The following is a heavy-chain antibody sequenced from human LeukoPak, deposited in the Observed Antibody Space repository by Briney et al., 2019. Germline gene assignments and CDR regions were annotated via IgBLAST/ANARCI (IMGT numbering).Heavy chain of an antibody. J-gene: IGHJ4*02. D-gene: IGHD3-22*01. V-gene: IGHV4-4*02. CDR3: ATRNYYDSTGYYNY. CDR2: VYHRGST. CDR1: GGSISTDNW. Sequence: PSGTLSLTCAVSGGSISTDNWWTWGRQPPGKGVEWSGEVYHRGSTNYNPSLKRGVTISGDKDKNQFYVKLTSVTAAHTALYYCATRNYYDSTGYYNYWGQGTLVTVSS.